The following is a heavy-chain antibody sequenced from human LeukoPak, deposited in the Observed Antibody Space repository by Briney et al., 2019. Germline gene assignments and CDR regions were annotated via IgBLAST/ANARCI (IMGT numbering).Heavy chain of an antibody. CDR2: IYSGGST. CDR3: GSSSSWSYIDY. Sequence: GWSLRLSCAASGFTVSRNYMSWVRQAPGKGLEWVSVIYSGGSTYYADSVKGRFTISRDNSKNTVYLQMNSLRAEDTAVYYCGSSSSWSYIDYWGQGTLVTVSS. V-gene: IGHV3-53*01. CDR1: GFTVSRNY. J-gene: IGHJ4*02. D-gene: IGHD6-13*01.